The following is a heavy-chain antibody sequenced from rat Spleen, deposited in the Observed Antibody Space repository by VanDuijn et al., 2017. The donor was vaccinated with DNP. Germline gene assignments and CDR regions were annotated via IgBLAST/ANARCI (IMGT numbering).Heavy chain of an antibody. CDR1: GFTFSNYD. J-gene: IGHJ3*01. CDR2: LSPSGGTP. Sequence: EVQLVESGGGLVQPGRSLKLSCAASGFTFSNYDMAWVRQAPTKGLEWVASLSPSGGTPYYRDSVKGRFTVSRDNAKRSLFLQMDSLRSEDTATYYWATGGRAFAYWGQGTLVTVSS. D-gene: IGHD4-1*01. CDR3: ATGGRAFAY. V-gene: IGHV5-25*01.